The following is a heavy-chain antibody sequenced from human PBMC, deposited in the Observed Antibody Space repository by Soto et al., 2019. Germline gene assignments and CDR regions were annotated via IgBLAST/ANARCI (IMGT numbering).Heavy chain of an antibody. Sequence: QVQLVQSGAEVKKPGASLKVSCRASGYTFTNYDFTWVRQAPGQGLEWMGWISGYNGDTTYAQKLQGRVTMTTDTATTTAYMELRSLTADATAVYYCARDLDPYNSGWYLGYWGQGTLVTVSS. CDR2: ISGYNGDT. CDR3: ARDLDPYNSGWYLGY. D-gene: IGHD6-19*01. J-gene: IGHJ4*02. V-gene: IGHV1-18*01. CDR1: GYTFTNYD.